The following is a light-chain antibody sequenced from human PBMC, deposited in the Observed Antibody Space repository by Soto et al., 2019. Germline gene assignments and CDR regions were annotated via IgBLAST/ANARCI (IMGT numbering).Light chain of an antibody. J-gene: IGKJ1*01. CDR1: QSVSTW. Sequence: DIQMTQSPSSLSASVGDTVTITCRASQSVSTWLAWYQQRAGKAPKLLIYDASSLESGVPSRFRGFGSGIELTLTISSLQPEDSATYYCQQYNSYSPTFGQGTKVEV. V-gene: IGKV1-5*01. CDR3: QQYNSYSPT. CDR2: DAS.